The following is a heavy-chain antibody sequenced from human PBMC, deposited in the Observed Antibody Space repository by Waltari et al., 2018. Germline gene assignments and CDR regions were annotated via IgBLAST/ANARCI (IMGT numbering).Heavy chain of an antibody. V-gene: IGHV3-20*04. CDR3: VREVFGSGWRESYFFDY. CDR2: INWSGART. CDR1: GFTFNDYG. Sequence: EVQLVESVGGMVRPGGSLRLSCAASGFTFNDYGMRWVRQVPGKGLEWVSGINWSGARTSYADSVMGRFTVSRDNAMNSLYLEMSSLRAEDTALYYCVREVFGSGWRESYFFDYWGQGTLVTVSS. J-gene: IGHJ4*02. D-gene: IGHD6-19*01.